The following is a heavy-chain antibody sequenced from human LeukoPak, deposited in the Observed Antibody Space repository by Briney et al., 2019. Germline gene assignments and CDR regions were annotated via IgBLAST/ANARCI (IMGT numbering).Heavy chain of an antibody. CDR2: ISGSGGST. CDR3: AKIEVITMVRGGVFFDY. CDR1: GFTFSSYG. J-gene: IGHJ4*02. D-gene: IGHD3-10*01. V-gene: IGHV3-23*01. Sequence: GRSLRLSCAASGFTFSSYGMHWVRQAPGKGLEWVSAISGSGGSTYYADSVKGRFTISRDNSKNTLYLQMNSLRAEDTAVYYCAKIEVITMVRGGVFFDYWGQGTLVTVSS.